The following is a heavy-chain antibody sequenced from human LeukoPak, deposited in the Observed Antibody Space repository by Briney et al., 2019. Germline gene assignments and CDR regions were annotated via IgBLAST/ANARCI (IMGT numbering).Heavy chain of an antibody. J-gene: IGHJ4*02. V-gene: IGHV1-18*01. Sequence: GASVKVSCKASGYTFTSYGISWVRQAPGQGPEWMGWISAYNGNTNYAQKLQGRVTMTTDTSTSTAYMELRSLRSDDTAVYYCARDDDILTGYYTLDYWGQGTLVTVSS. CDR1: GYTFTSYG. D-gene: IGHD3-9*01. CDR2: ISAYNGNT. CDR3: ARDDDILTGYYTLDY.